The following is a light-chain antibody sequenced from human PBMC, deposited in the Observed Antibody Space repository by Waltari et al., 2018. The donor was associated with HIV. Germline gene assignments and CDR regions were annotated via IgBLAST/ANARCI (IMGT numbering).Light chain of an antibody. V-gene: IGKV4-1*01. CDR3: QQYYSNGRT. J-gene: IGKJ1*01. Sequence: IVMNQSPDSLAGSLGERAIINWTSSQGLLNRSNIKNYVAWYQQKSGHPPNFIIYWSSTLDCGVPDRLTGGGSGTRFTLTINSLQASDAAVYFCQQYYSNGRTFGRGTKVEVK. CDR2: WSS. CDR1: QGLLNRSNIKNY.